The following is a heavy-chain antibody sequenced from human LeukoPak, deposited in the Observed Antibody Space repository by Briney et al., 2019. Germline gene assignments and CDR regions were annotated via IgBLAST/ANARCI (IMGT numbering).Heavy chain of an antibody. D-gene: IGHD1-14*01. CDR3: ARPRSIRTGGFDY. J-gene: IGHJ4*02. CDR1: GLTFKNEW. CDR2: IKQDGSEK. V-gene: IGHV3-7*01. Sequence: GGSLRLSCAASGLTFKNEWMSWVRQAPGKGLEWVANIKQDGSEKYYVDSVKGRFTISRDNAKNSLYLQMNSLRAEDTAVYYCARPRSIRTGGFDYWGQGTLVTVSS.